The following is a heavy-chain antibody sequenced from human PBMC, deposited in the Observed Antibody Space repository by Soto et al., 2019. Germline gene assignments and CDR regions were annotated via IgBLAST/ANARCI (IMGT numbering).Heavy chain of an antibody. Sequence: SETLSLTCTVSGGSISSSSYYWGWIRQPPGRGLEWIGSIYYSGSTYYNPSLKSRVTISVDTSKNQFSLKLSSVTAADTAVYYCARHQSHSSSYVDPWGQGTLVTVSS. J-gene: IGHJ5*02. V-gene: IGHV4-39*01. CDR2: IYYSGST. CDR3: ARHQSHSSSYVDP. D-gene: IGHD6-13*01. CDR1: GGSISSSSYY.